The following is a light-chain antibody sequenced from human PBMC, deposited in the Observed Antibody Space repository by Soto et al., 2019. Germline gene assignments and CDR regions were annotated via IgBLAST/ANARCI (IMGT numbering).Light chain of an antibody. J-gene: IGKJ5*01. V-gene: IGKV3-11*01. CDR1: QSVSSN. CDR3: QQRSNWIT. CDR2: GAS. Sequence: EIVMTQSPATLSVSPGERATLSCRASQSVSSNLAWYQQKPGQAPRLLIYGASNRATGIPDRFSGSGSGTDFTLTISSLEPEDFAVYYCQQRSNWITFGQGTRLEI.